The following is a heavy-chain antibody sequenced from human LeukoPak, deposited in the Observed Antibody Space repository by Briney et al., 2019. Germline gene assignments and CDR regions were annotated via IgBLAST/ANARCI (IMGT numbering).Heavy chain of an antibody. Sequence: WGSLRLSCAASGFTFSSYNMNWVRQAPGKGLEWVSSISGSSSYIYYADSVKGRFTISRDNAKNSLYLQMNSLRAEDTAVYYCAELGITMIGGVWGKGTTVTISS. D-gene: IGHD3-10*02. CDR2: ISGSSSYI. CDR3: AELGITMIGGV. CDR1: GFTFSSYN. J-gene: IGHJ6*04. V-gene: IGHV3-21*01.